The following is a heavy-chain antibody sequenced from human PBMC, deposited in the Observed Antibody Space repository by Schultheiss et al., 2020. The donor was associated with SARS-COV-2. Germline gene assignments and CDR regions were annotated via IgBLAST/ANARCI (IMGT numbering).Heavy chain of an antibody. D-gene: IGHD6-19*01. J-gene: IGHJ4*02. V-gene: IGHV3-23*01. CDR2: ISGSGGST. CDR1: GFTFSSYA. Sequence: GESLKISCAASGFTFSSYAMSWVRQAPGKGLEWVSAISGSGGSTYYADSVKGRFTISRDNSKNTLYLQMNSLRAEDTAVYYCARVRLPGIAVAGTLGFDYWGQGTLVTVSS. CDR3: ARVRLPGIAVAGTLGFDY.